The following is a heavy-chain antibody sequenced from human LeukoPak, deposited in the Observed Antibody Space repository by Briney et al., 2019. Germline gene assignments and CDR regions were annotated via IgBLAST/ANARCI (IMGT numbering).Heavy chain of an antibody. CDR1: GGSFSGYY. D-gene: IGHD6-6*01. V-gene: IGHV4-34*01. Sequence: PSETLSLTCGVYGGSFSGYYWSWIRQPPGKGLEWIGEINHSGSTNYSPSLKSRVTISVDTSKNQFSLKLSSVTAADTAVYYCARDKQLGHYYYYYGMDVWGQGTTVTVSS. CDR2: INHSGST. J-gene: IGHJ6*02. CDR3: ARDKQLGHYYYYYGMDV.